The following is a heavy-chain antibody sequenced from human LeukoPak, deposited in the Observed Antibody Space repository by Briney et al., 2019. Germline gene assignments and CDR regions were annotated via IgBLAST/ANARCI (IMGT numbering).Heavy chain of an antibody. CDR2: IYYSGST. J-gene: IGHJ3*02. Sequence: SETLSLTCTVSGGSISSGGYYWSWIRQHPGKGLEWIGYIYYSGSTYYNPSLKSRVTISVDTSKNQFSLKLSSVTAADTAVYYCARQGGGSRAFDIWGQGTMVTVSS. D-gene: IGHD2-15*01. CDR1: GGSISSGGYY. CDR3: ARQGGGSRAFDI. V-gene: IGHV4-31*03.